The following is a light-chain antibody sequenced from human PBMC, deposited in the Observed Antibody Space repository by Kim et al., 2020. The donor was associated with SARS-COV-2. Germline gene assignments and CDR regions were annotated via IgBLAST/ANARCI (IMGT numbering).Light chain of an antibody. V-gene: IGLV2-14*03. Sequence: SITISATGTSSDVGGYNYVSWYQQHPDKGPKLMIYDVSNRPSGVSNRFSGSKSGNTASLTISGLQAEDEADYYCSSYTSISTLHVVFGGGTQLTVL. CDR2: DVS. J-gene: IGLJ2*01. CDR3: SSYTSISTLHVV. CDR1: SSDVGGYNY.